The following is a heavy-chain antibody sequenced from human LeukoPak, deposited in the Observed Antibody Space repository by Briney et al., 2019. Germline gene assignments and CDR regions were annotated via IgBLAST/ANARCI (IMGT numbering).Heavy chain of an antibody. CDR3: ARGPIVLMVYAPDYYYYYMDV. J-gene: IGHJ6*03. Sequence: ASVKVSCKASGYTFTSYYMHCVRQAPGQGLEWMGIINPSGGSTSYAQKFQGRVTMTRDMSTSTVYMELSSLRSEDTAVYYCARGPIVLMVYAPDYYYYYMDVWGKGTTVTVSS. V-gene: IGHV1-46*01. CDR2: INPSGGST. D-gene: IGHD2-8*01. CDR1: GYTFTSYY.